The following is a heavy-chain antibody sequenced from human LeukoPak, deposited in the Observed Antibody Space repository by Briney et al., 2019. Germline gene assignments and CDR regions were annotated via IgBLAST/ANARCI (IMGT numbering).Heavy chain of an antibody. V-gene: IGHV4-59*01. CDR2: IYYSGST. D-gene: IGHD6-13*01. CDR1: GGSISSYY. Sequence: PSETLSLTCTVSGGSISSYYWSWIRQPPGKGLEWIGYIYYSGSTNYNPSLRSRVTISVDTSKNQFSLKLSSVTAADTAVYYCAREEQQLGHFDYWGQGTLVTVSS. CDR3: AREEQQLGHFDY. J-gene: IGHJ4*02.